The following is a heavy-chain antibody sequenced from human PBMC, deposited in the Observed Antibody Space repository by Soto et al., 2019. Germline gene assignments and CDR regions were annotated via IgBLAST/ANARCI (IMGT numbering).Heavy chain of an antibody. CDR3: ARDRSYGSANYYYYYYMDV. CDR1: GFTFSSYS. CDR2: ISSSSSYI. V-gene: IGHV3-21*01. D-gene: IGHD3-10*01. J-gene: IGHJ6*03. Sequence: EVQLVESGGGLVQPGGSLRLSCAASGFTFSSYSMNWVRQAPGKGLEWVSSISSSSSYIYYADSVKGRFTISRDNAKNSLYLQMNSLRAEDTAVYYCARDRSYGSANYYYYYYMDVWGKGTTVTVSS.